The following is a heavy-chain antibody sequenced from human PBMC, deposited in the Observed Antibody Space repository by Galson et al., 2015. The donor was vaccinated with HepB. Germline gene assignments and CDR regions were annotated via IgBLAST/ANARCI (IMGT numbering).Heavy chain of an antibody. CDR3: ARVSDYDFWSGYYTEFDY. CDR2: INTYDGNP. J-gene: IGHJ4*02. CDR1: GYTFTSYG. D-gene: IGHD3-3*01. Sequence: SVKVSCKASGYTFTSYGISWVRQAPGQGLEWMGWINTYDGNPKYAQKLQGRVTMTTDTSTTTAYMELRSLRSDDTGVYYCARVSDYDFWSGYYTEFDYWGQGTLVIVSS. V-gene: IGHV1-18*01.